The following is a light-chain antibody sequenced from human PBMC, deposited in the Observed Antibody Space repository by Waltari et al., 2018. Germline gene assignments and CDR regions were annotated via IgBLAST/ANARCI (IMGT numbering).Light chain of an antibody. CDR1: QRVSRA. J-gene: IGKJ1*01. CDR2: AAS. Sequence: EIVLTQSPGTLSLSPGERATLSCRASQRVSRALAWYQQKPGQAPRLLIYAASTRATGVPDRFSGSWSGTDFSLTISRLDPEDFAVYYCQHYVNLPVTFGQGTKVEI. CDR3: QHYVNLPVT. V-gene: IGKV3-20*01.